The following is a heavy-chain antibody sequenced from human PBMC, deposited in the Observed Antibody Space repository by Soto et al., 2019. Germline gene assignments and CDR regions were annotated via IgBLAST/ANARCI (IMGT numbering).Heavy chain of an antibody. CDR3: ARSVVVPAALDY. D-gene: IGHD2-2*01. J-gene: IGHJ4*02. Sequence: LRLSCAAAGFTFSGYGMHWVRQAPGKGLEWVALIWYDGSKKYHADSVMGRSTISRDNSRNTLFLQMNSLRAEDTAVYYCARSVVVPAALDYWGQGTQVTVSS. V-gene: IGHV3-33*01. CDR2: IWYDGSKK. CDR1: GFTFSGYG.